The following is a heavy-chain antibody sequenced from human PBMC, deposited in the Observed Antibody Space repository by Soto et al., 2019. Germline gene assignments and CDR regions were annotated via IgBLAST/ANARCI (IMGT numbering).Heavy chain of an antibody. V-gene: IGHV4-59*01. D-gene: IGHD3-10*01. CDR3: ARGDPLLWFGEKVYYGMDV. CDR1: GGSISSYY. Sequence: QVQLQESGPGLVKPSETLSLTCTVSGGSISSYYWSWIRQPPGKGLEWIGDIYYSGSTNYNPSLKSRVTISVDTSKNQFSLKLSSVTAADTAVYYCARGDPLLWFGEKVYYGMDVWGQGTTVTVSS. J-gene: IGHJ6*02. CDR2: IYYSGST.